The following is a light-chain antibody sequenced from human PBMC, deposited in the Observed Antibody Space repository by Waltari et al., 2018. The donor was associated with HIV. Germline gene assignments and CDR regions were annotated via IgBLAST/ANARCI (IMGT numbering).Light chain of an antibody. CDR3: STWDNSLSHWV. Sequence: QSVVTQPPSASGTPGQNISISCSGDISNLGGNFVYWYQQRPGTAPRLPIYRNDQRPSRVPDRFSGSKSATSASLAISGLRAEDEADYHCSTWDNSLSHWVFGGGTKVTVL. CDR2: RND. V-gene: IGLV1-47*01. CDR1: ISNLGGNF. J-gene: IGLJ3*02.